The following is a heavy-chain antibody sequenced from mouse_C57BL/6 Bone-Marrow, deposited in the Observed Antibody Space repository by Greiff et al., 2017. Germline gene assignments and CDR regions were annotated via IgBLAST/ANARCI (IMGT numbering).Heavy chain of an antibody. CDR1: GYTFTDYN. J-gene: IGHJ2*01. CDR2: INPNNGGT. D-gene: IGHD1-1*01. V-gene: IGHV1-22*01. CDR3: ARAPSTVVPFDY. Sequence: EVQLQQSGPELVKPGASVKMSCKASGYTFTDYNMHWVKQSHGKSLEWIGYINPNNGGTSYNQKFKGKATLTVNKSSSTAYMEIRSLTSEDSAVYFCARAPSTVVPFDYWGQGTTLTVSS.